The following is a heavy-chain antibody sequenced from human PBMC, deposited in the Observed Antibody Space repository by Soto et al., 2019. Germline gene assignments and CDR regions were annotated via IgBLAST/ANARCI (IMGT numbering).Heavy chain of an antibody. CDR3: ARESTPIPMVRGVNHAFDI. J-gene: IGHJ3*02. D-gene: IGHD3-10*01. CDR2: IYYSGST. Sequence: QVQLQESGPGLVKPSQTLSLTCTVSGGSISSGGYYWSWIRQHPGKGLEWIGYIYYSGSTYYNPSLKSRVTISVDTSKNQFSLKLSSVTAADTAVYYCARESTPIPMVRGVNHAFDIWGQGTMVTVSS. V-gene: IGHV4-31*03. CDR1: GGSISSGGYY.